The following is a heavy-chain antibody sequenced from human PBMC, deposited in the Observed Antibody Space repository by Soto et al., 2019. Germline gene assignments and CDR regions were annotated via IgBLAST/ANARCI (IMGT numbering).Heavy chain of an antibody. CDR3: ARGKRFRFAAGSFDF. D-gene: IGHD3-10*01. CDR1: GGTFSTYA. Sequence: SVKVSCKASGGTFSTYAVNWVRQAPGQGLEWIGGIIPIFGTADYAQKFQARVTITADESTSTAFMELSSLRYEDTAVYYCARGKRFRFAAGSFDFLGQGTMGTVSS. V-gene: IGHV1-69*13. CDR2: IIPIFGTA. J-gene: IGHJ3*01.